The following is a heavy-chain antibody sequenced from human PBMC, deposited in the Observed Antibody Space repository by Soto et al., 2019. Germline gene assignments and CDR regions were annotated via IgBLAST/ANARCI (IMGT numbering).Heavy chain of an antibody. V-gene: IGHV6-1*01. CDR2: TYYRSKWYT. Sequence: QVQLQQSGPGLVKPSQTLSLTCAISGDSVSSNSAAWNWVRQSPSRGLEWLGRTYYRSKWYTDYSVSVNSRITIDPDKSKNQFSLQLNSVTPEDTAVYYCAREGGTTNSFDYWGQGTLVTVSS. J-gene: IGHJ4*02. CDR1: GDSVSSNSAA. CDR3: AREGGTTNSFDY. D-gene: IGHD1-7*01.